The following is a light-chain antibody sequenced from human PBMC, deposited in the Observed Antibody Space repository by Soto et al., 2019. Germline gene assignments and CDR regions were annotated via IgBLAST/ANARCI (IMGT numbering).Light chain of an antibody. CDR3: QQYDNLPLT. V-gene: IGKV1-5*01. J-gene: IGKJ4*01. CDR2: DAS. Sequence: IKLTHSASTRSAYVGDRVTVTCRASQSSSSWLAWYQQRTGKAPKLLIYDASSLETGVPSRFSGSGSGTDFTFTISSLQPEDIATYYCQQYDNLPLTFGGGTKVDI. CDR1: QSSSSW.